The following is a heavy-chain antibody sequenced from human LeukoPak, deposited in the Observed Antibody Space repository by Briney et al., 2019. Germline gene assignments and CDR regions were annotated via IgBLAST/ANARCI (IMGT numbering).Heavy chain of an antibody. CDR1: GFTFSSYS. CDR2: ISGRSSYI. V-gene: IGHV3-21*01. J-gene: IGHJ4*02. Sequence: GGSLRLSCAASGFTFSSYSMNWVRQAPGKGLEWVSCISGRSSYIYYADSLKGRFTISRDNDKNSLYLQMDSLRAEDTAVYYCARGGGGTYYHLLDYWGQGTLVTVSS. CDR3: ARGGGGTYYHLLDY. D-gene: IGHD1-26*01.